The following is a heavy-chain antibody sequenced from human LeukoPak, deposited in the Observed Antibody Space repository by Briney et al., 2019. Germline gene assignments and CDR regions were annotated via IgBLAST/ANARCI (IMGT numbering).Heavy chain of an antibody. Sequence: GGAPRLSCAAPGFTFSTYDMPWGRQATGKRLEWVSVIGTAGDTYYPGSVKGRFTISRENAKNSLYLQMNSLRAGDTAVYYCARENYDSRSFDYWGQGTLVTVSS. D-gene: IGHD3-22*01. J-gene: IGHJ4*02. CDR1: GFTFSTYD. V-gene: IGHV3-13*01. CDR3: ARENYDSRSFDY. CDR2: IGTAGDT.